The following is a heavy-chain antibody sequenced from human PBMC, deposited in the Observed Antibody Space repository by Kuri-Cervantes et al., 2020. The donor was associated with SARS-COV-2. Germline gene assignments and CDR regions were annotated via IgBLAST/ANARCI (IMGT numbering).Heavy chain of an antibody. V-gene: IGHV4-34*01. CDR2: INHSGST. D-gene: IGHD6-25*01. Sequence: GSLRLSCAVYGGSFSSHYWSWIRQPPGKGLEWIGEINHSGSTNYNPSLKSRVTISVDMSDNKFSLKVTSVTAADTAVYYCARISAINNAFDIWGQGTLVTVSS. CDR3: ARISAINNAFDI. CDR1: GGSFSSHY. J-gene: IGHJ3*02.